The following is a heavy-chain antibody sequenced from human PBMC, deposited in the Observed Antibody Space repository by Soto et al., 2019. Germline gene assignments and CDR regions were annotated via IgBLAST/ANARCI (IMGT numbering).Heavy chain of an antibody. V-gene: IGHV4-30-2*01. CDR2: MYHSGTF. CDR1: GGSIGGVGYS. Sequence: SETLSLTCAVSGGSIGGVGYSWSWIRQPPGGGLEWIGYMYHSGTFLKSPSLKTRLTMSLDMSKNQFSLTLNSMTAADTAVYYCARAQFYSGSGNYNNLMLDAWGQGIQVTVSS. J-gene: IGHJ5*02. CDR3: ARAQFYSGSGNYNNLMLDA. D-gene: IGHD3-10*01.